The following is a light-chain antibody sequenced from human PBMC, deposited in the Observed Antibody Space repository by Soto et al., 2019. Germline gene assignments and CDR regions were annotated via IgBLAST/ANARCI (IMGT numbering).Light chain of an antibody. CDR1: STDIGRFNY. J-gene: IGLJ2*01. Sequence: QSALTQPASVSGSPGQSITISCTGTSTDIGRFNYVSWYQQHPGKAPKVIIHDVSNRPSGVSNRFSGSKSGNTASLTISGLQPEDDADYYCSSYTNSITVIFGGGTKVTVL. CDR3: SSYTNSITVI. CDR2: DVS. V-gene: IGLV2-14*01.